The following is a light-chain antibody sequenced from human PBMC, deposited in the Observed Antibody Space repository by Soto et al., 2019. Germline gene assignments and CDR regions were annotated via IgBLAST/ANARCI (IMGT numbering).Light chain of an antibody. Sequence: EIVMTQSPVTLSMSPGERATLSCRAGESVSSNLAWYQQKPGQAPRLLIYGASTRATGVPARFTGSGSGTEFTLTISSLQFDDSAVYYCQQYNNWWTFGQGTKGDIK. J-gene: IGKJ1*01. CDR1: ESVSSN. CDR2: GAS. CDR3: QQYNNWWT. V-gene: IGKV3-15*01.